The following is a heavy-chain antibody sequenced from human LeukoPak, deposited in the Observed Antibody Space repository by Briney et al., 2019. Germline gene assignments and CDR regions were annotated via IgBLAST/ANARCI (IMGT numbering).Heavy chain of an antibody. D-gene: IGHD3-22*01. V-gene: IGHV4-39*07. CDR3: AREGYDSSGYPNYYYYYMDV. Sequence: SETLSLTCTVSGGSISSSSYYWGWIRQPAGKGLEWIGSIYYSGSTYYNPSLKSRVTISVDTSKNQFSLKLSSVTAADTAVYYCAREGYDSSGYPNYYYYYMDVWGKGTTVTVSS. CDR2: IYYSGST. CDR1: GGSISSSSYY. J-gene: IGHJ6*03.